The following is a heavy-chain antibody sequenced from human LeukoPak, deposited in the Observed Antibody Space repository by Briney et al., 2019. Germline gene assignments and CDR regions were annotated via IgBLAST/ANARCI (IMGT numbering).Heavy chain of an antibody. Sequence: SETLSLTCTVSGGSISSYYWSWIRQPPGKGLEWIVSIFYTGSSSYNPSLKTRVTISVDTSKNQLFLKLSSVTAADTAVYYCARQMAVAGDFDYWGQGTLVTVSS. V-gene: IGHV4-59*08. J-gene: IGHJ4*02. CDR2: IFYTGSS. D-gene: IGHD6-19*01. CDR3: ARQMAVAGDFDY. CDR1: GGSISSYY.